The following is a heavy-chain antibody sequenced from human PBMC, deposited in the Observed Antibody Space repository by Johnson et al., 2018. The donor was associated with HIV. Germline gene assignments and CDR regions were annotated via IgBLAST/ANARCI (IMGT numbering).Heavy chain of an antibody. J-gene: IGHJ3*02. D-gene: IGHD6-19*01. Sequence: QVQLVESGGGVVQPGRSLRLSCAASGFTFSSYAMHWVRQAPGKGLEWVAVISYDGSNKYSADSVKGRFTISRDNSKNTLYLQMNSLRAEDTAVYYCAREGAVAGLGEAFDIWGQGTMVTVSS. V-gene: IGHV3-30-3*01. CDR1: GFTFSSYA. CDR3: AREGAVAGLGEAFDI. CDR2: ISYDGSNK.